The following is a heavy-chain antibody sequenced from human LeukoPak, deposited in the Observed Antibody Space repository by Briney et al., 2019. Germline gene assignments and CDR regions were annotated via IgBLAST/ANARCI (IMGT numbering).Heavy chain of an antibody. CDR2: IIPIFGTA. CDR1: GGTFSSYA. D-gene: IGHD2-2*01. V-gene: IGHV1-69*13. J-gene: IGHJ5*02. CDR3: ASNDIVVVPAAAYNWFDP. Sequence: SVKVSCEASGGTFSSYAISWVRQAPGQGLGWMGGIIPIFGTANYAQKFQGRVTITADESTSTAYMELSSLRSEDTAVYYCASNDIVVVPAAAYNWFDPWGQGTLVTVSS.